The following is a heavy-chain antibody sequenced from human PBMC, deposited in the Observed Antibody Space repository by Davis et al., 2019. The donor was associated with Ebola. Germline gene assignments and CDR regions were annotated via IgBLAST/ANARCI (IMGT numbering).Heavy chain of an antibody. D-gene: IGHD5-18*01. J-gene: IGHJ3*02. CDR1: GFSFSSNY. V-gene: IGHV3-53*01. CDR2: IYSGGST. Sequence: GESLKISCAASGFSFSSNYMSWVRQAPGKGLEWVSVIYSGGSTYYADSVKGRFTISRDNAKNSLYLQMNSLRAEDTAVYYCASRGYNYGYTAFDIWGQGTMVTVSS. CDR3: ASRGYNYGYTAFDI.